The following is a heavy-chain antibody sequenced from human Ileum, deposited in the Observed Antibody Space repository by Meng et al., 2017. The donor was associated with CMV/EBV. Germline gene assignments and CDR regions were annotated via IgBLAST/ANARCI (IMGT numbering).Heavy chain of an antibody. D-gene: IGHD3-22*01. CDR2: IYHSGAT. J-gene: IGHJ4*02. CDR3: ARESATGYNYWSVDY. V-gene: IGHV4-31*01. CDR1: GSISSDGFY. Sequence: GSISSDGFYWSWIHQHPGKGLQWIGYIYHSGATYYNPSLKSQLSFSIDTSNDQFSLKLTSVTAADTAVYYCARESATGYNYWSVDYWGRGTLVTVSS.